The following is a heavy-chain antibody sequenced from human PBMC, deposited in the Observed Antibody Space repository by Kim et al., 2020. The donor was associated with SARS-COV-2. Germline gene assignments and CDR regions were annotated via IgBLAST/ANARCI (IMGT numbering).Heavy chain of an antibody. CDR3: ARGSMVRGVQNPYYYYYYGMEG. Sequence: SVKVSCKASGGTFSSYAISWVRQAPGQGLEWMGGIIPIFGTANYAQKFQGRVTITADESTSTAYMELSSLRSEDTAVYYCARGSMVRGVQNPYYYYYYGMEGGGQGTTGNGS. V-gene: IGHV1-69*13. CDR1: GGTFSSYA. D-gene: IGHD3-10*01. CDR2: IIPIFGTA. J-gene: IGHJ6*02.